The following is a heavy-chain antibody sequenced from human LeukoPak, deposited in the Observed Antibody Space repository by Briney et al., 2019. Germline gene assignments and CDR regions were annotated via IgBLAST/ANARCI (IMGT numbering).Heavy chain of an antibody. CDR2: IIPIFGTA. J-gene: IGHJ4*02. D-gene: IGHD2-2*01. Sequence: GASVKVSCKASGGTFSSYAISWVRQAPGKGLEWMGGIIPIFGTANYAQKFQGRVTITADESTSTAYMELSSLRSEDTAVYYCAREYKRYQLLSYYFDYWGQGTLVTVSS. V-gene: IGHV1-69*13. CDR1: GGTFSSYA. CDR3: AREYKRYQLLSYYFDY.